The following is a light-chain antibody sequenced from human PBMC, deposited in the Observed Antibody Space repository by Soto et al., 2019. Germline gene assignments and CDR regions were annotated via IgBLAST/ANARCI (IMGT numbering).Light chain of an antibody. CDR1: QSVSRF. Sequence: EIVLTQSPATLSLSPGEGAALSCRASQSVSRFLAWYQQKPGQAPRLLIYGASNRATGIPTRFSGSGYGTDFTLTISSLEAEDFALYYCHQRSTWPLTVGGGTKVEIK. CDR2: GAS. CDR3: HQRSTWPLT. J-gene: IGKJ4*01. V-gene: IGKV3-11*01.